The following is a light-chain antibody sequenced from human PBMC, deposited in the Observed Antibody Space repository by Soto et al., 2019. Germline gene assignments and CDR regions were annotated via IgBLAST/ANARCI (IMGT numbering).Light chain of an antibody. V-gene: IGKV3-20*01. CDR2: GAS. CDR1: QSISSSY. CDR3: QQYDSSLWT. Sequence: EIVLTQSPGTLSLSPGERVTLSCRASQSISSSYLAWYQQKPGQAPRLLIYGASSRATGIPDRFSGSGSGTDFTLTISRLEPEDFAVYYCQQYDSSLWTFGQGTQVEIK. J-gene: IGKJ1*01.